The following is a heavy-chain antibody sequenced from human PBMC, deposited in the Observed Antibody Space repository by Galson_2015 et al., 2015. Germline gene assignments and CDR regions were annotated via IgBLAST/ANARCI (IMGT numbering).Heavy chain of an antibody. CDR3: ASELGYCSSTSCSKYYYYGMDV. Sequence: ASVQVSCKASGYTFTSYDINWVRQATGQGLEWMGWMNPNSGNTGYAQKFQGRVTMTRNTSISTAYMELSSPRSEDTAVYYCASELGYCSSTSCSKYYYYGMDVWVQGTTVTVSS. J-gene: IGHJ6*02. CDR1: GYTFTSYD. CDR2: MNPNSGNT. D-gene: IGHD2-2*01. V-gene: IGHV1-8*02.